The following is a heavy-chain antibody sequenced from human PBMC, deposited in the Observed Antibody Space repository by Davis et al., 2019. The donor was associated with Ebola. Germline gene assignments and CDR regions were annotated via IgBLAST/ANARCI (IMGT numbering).Heavy chain of an antibody. D-gene: IGHD7-27*01. CDR3: AKERWGFALDY. Sequence: GESLKISCAASGFTVSSNYMSWVHQAPGKGLEWVSVIYSGGSTYYADSVKGRFTISRHNSKNTLYLQMNSLRAEDTAVYYCAKERWGFALDYWGQGTLVTVSS. V-gene: IGHV3-53*01. CDR1: GFTVSSNY. J-gene: IGHJ4*02. CDR2: IYSGGST.